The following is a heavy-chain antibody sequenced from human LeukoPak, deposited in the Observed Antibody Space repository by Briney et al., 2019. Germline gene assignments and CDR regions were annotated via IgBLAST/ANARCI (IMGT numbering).Heavy chain of an antibody. V-gene: IGHV3-21*01. CDR2: ISSSSSYI. J-gene: IGHJ4*02. CDR1: RFSFSSYP. Sequence: RPGGSLRLSCTASRFSFSSYPMNWVRQAPGKGLEWVSSISSSSSYIYYADSVKGRFTISRDNAKNSLYLQMNSLRDEDTAVYYCASRGVFDYWGQGTLVTVSS. CDR3: ASRGVFDY. D-gene: IGHD5-24*01.